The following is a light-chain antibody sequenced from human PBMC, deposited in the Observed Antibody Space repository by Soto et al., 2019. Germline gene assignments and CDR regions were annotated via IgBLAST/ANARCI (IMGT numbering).Light chain of an antibody. CDR1: QSVSSN. CDR3: QQYNNWPLS. V-gene: IGKV3-15*01. J-gene: IGKJ4*01. Sequence: EIVLTQSPATLSLSTGERATLSCRASQSVSSNLAWYQQKPGQAPRLLIYGASTRATGIPARFSGSGSGTEFTLTISSLQSEDFGTYYCQQYNNWPLSFGGGTKVDIK. CDR2: GAS.